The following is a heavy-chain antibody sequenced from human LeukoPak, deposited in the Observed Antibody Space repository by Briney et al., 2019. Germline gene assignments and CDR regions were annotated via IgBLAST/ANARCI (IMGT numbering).Heavy chain of an antibody. V-gene: IGHV1-2*02. CDR1: GYTFTGYY. CDR2: INPNSGGT. CDR3: AREYDSSGYYFLPFDA. Sequence: ASVKGSCKASGYTFTGYYMHWVRQAPGQGLEWMGWINPNSGGTNYAQKFQGRVTMTRDTSISTAYMELSRLRSDDTAVYYCAREYDSSGYYFLPFDAWGQGTLVTVSS. D-gene: IGHD3-22*01. J-gene: IGHJ5*02.